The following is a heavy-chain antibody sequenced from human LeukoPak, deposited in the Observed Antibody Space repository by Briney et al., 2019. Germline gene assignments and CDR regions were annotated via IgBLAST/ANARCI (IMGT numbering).Heavy chain of an antibody. V-gene: IGHV3-7*01. Sequence: GGSLRLSCAASGFTFSSYWMSWVRQAPGKGLEWVANIKQDGSEKYYVDSVKGRFTISRDNAKNSLYLQMNSLRAEDTAVYYCARVMVHDSSGYYSTFFDCWGQGTLVTVSS. CDR3: ARVMVHDSSGYYSTFFDC. CDR2: IKQDGSEK. CDR1: GFTFSSYW. D-gene: IGHD3-22*01. J-gene: IGHJ4*02.